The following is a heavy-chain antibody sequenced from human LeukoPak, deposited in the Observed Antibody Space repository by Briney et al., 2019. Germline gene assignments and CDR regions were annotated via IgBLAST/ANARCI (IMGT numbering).Heavy chain of an antibody. J-gene: IGHJ4*02. CDR1: GFTFSNYW. D-gene: IGHD2-2*01. CDR2: IKQDGREK. CDR3: AKAAGDIVVVPAAEETDYYFDY. V-gene: IGHV3-7*05. Sequence: PGGSLRLSCAASGFTFSNYWMSWVRQAPGKGLEWVANIKQDGREKYLVDSVKGRFTISRDNSKNTLYLQMNSLRAEDTAVYYCAKAAGDIVVVPAAEETDYYFDYWGQGTLVTVSS.